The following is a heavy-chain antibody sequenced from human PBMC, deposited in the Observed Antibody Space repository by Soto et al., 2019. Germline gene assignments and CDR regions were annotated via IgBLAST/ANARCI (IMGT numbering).Heavy chain of an antibody. CDR2: IWYDGSNK. CDR3: ARVLGIAAAGTMRHYYCYGMDV. CDR1: GFTFSSYG. D-gene: IGHD6-13*01. Sequence: QVQLVESGGGVVQPGRSLRLSCAASGFTFSSYGMHWVRQAPGKGLEWVAVIWYDGSNKYYADSVKGRFTISRDNSKNTLYLQMNSLRAEDTAVYYCARVLGIAAAGTMRHYYCYGMDVWGQGTTVTVSS. J-gene: IGHJ6*02. V-gene: IGHV3-33*01.